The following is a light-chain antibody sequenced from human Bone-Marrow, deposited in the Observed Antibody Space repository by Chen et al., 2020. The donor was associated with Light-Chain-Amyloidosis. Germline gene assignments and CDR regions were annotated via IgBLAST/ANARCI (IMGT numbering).Light chain of an antibody. CDR1: SSDVGGYDF. J-gene: IGLJ1*01. CDR3: CSYAGSYSLYV. V-gene: IGLV2-11*01. CDR2: DVS. Sequence: ALTPPPSGSGPPGQSASISCTGTSSDVGGYDFVSWYQKHPVKAPKLMIYDVSKRPSGVPDRFSGSKSGTTASLTISGLQADDEADYYCCSYAGSYSLYVFGSGTKVTVL.